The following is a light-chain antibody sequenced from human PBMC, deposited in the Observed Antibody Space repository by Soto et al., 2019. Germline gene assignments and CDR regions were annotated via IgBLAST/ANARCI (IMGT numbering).Light chain of an antibody. V-gene: IGLV2-8*01. Sequence: QSALTQPPSASGSPGQSATISCTGTSSDVGYSNYVSWYQQHPPKAPKLIIYEVDKRSSGVPDRFSGSKSGNTASLTVSGLQAEDEADYYCSSYADNDNVMFGGGTKVTVL. CDR1: SSDVGYSNY. J-gene: IGLJ3*02. CDR3: SSYADNDNVM. CDR2: EVD.